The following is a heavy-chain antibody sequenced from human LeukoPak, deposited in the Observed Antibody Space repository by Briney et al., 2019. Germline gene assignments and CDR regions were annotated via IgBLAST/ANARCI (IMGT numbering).Heavy chain of an antibody. D-gene: IGHD6-13*01. CDR3: ARDTYSSSWYWYGLDV. V-gene: IGHV7-4-1*02. J-gene: IGHJ6*02. Sequence: ASVKVSCKASGYTFTSYAMNWVRPAPRQGLEWMGWINTNTGNPTYAQGFTGRFVFSLDTSVSTAYLQISSLKAEDTAVYYCARDTYSSSWYWYGLDVWGQGTTVTVSS. CDR2: INTNTGNP. CDR1: GYTFTSYA.